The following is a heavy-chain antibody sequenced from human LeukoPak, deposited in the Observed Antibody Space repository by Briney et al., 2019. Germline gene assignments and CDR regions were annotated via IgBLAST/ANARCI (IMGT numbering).Heavy chain of an antibody. CDR3: AKGGYYDSSGYYPLGDV. CDR2: ISYDGSNK. V-gene: IGHV3-30*18. CDR1: GFTLSSYG. D-gene: IGHD3-22*01. Sequence: HPGGSLRLSCAASGFTLSSYGMHWVRQDPGKGLEWVAVISYDGSNKYYADSGKGRFTISRDNSKNTLYLQMNSLRAEDTAVYYCAKGGYYDSSGYYPLGDVWGQGTTVTVSS. J-gene: IGHJ6*02.